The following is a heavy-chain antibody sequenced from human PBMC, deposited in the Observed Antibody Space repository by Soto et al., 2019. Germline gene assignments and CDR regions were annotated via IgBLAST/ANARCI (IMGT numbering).Heavy chain of an antibody. J-gene: IGHJ3*02. Sequence: GGSLRLSCAASGFTFSSYEMNWVRQAPGKGLEWVSYISGSGGSTYYADSVKGRFTISRDNSKNTLYLQMNSLRAEDTAVYYCAKGRDGYNYGAFDIWGQGTMVTVSS. V-gene: IGHV3-23*01. CDR3: AKGRDGYNYGAFDI. CDR2: ISGSGGST. D-gene: IGHD5-12*01. CDR1: GFTFSSYE.